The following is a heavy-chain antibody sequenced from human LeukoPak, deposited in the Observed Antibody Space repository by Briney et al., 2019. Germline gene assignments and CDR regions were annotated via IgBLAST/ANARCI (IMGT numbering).Heavy chain of an antibody. CDR1: GGSISSYY. CDR3: AAFEYYYGSGSYPPDY. D-gene: IGHD3-10*01. J-gene: IGHJ4*02. CDR2: IYYSGST. V-gene: IGHV4-59*12. Sequence: SETLSLTCTVSGGSISSYYWSWIRQPPGKGLEWIGYIYYSGSTNYNPSLKSRVTISVDRSKNQFSLKLSSVTAADTAVYYCAAFEYYYGSGSYPPDYWGQGTLVTVSS.